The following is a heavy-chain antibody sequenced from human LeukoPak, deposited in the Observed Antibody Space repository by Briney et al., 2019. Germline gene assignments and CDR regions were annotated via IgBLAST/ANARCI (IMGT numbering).Heavy chain of an antibody. J-gene: IGHJ5*02. D-gene: IGHD2-15*01. Sequence: SVKVSCKASGGTFSSYTISWVRQAPGQGLEWMGRIIPILGIANYAQKIQGRVTITADKSTSTAYMELSSLRSEDTAVYYCARVGCSGGSCYEWFDPWGQGTLVTVSS. V-gene: IGHV1-69*02. CDR3: ARVGCSGGSCYEWFDP. CDR1: GGTFSSYT. CDR2: IIPILGIA.